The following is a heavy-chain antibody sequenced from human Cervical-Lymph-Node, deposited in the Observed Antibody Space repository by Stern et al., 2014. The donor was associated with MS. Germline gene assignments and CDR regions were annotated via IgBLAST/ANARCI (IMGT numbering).Heavy chain of an antibody. J-gene: IGHJ4*02. CDR2: FLPSLATT. CDR1: GGTFSDFA. D-gene: IGHD3-10*01. CDR3: ATRNGRGYSFGSPFDS. V-gene: IGHV1-69*01. Sequence: VQLVESGAEAKNPGSSVKVSCKASGGTFSDFAIHWVRQAPGQGLGWMGVFLPSLATTTYPQRLQGRVTITAHEATSLAYMELSGLRSEDTAVYYCATRNGRGYSFGSPFDSWGQGTLVTVSS.